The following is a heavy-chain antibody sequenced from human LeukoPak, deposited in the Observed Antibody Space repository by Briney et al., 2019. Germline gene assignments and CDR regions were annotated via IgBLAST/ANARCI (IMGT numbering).Heavy chain of an antibody. CDR3: ARGSTVTTNFYYYYYMDV. CDR1: GFTFSSYE. Sequence: GGSLRLSCAASGFTFSSYEMNWVRQAPGKGLEWVSYISSSGSTIYYADSVKGRFTITRDNANNSLYLQMNSLRAEDTAVYYCARGSTVTTNFYYYYYMDVWGKGTTVTVSS. J-gene: IGHJ6*03. CDR2: ISSSGSTI. D-gene: IGHD4-17*01. V-gene: IGHV3-48*03.